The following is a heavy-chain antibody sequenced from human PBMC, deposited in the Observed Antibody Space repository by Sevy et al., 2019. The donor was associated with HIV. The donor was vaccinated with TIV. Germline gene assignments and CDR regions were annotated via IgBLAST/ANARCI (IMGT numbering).Heavy chain of an antibody. J-gene: IGHJ4*02. CDR1: GFTFSSYG. CDR2: IWYDGTNK. CDR3: SRDELSPVMVTMVRGALSYFFDY. V-gene: IGHV3-33*01. Sequence: GESLKISCAASGFTFSSYGMHWVRQAPDKGLEWVAVIWYDGTNKYYADSVKGRFTISRDNSKNTLYLQMSSLRAEDTAVYYCSRDELSPVMVTMVRGALSYFFDYWGQGTLVIVSS. D-gene: IGHD3-10*01.